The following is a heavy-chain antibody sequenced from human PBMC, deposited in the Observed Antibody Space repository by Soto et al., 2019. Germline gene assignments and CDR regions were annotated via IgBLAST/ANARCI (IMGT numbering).Heavy chain of an antibody. Sequence: ESGPTLVNPTQTLTLTCALSGFSLSTSGMRVNWIRQPPGKALEWLARIDWDDGKFYSTSLKTRLTISKDTSKNQVVLTMTNMDLVDTASYYCARIRYSSGWSYYFDYWGQGTLVTVSS. D-gene: IGHD6-19*01. J-gene: IGHJ4*02. CDR3: ARIRYSSGWSYYFDY. CDR2: IDWDDGK. V-gene: IGHV2-70*04. CDR1: GFSLSTSGMR.